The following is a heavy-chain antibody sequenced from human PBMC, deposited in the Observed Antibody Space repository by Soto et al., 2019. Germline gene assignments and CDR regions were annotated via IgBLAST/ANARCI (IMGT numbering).Heavy chain of an antibody. Sequence: ASVKVSCKASGYTFTSYAMHWVRQAPGQRLEWMGWINAGNGNTKYSQKFQGRVTITRDTSASTAYMELSSLRSEDTAVYYCARDPKLGYGGNSENYYYYGMDVWGQGTTVTVSS. J-gene: IGHJ6*02. V-gene: IGHV1-3*01. D-gene: IGHD2-21*02. CDR1: GYTFTSYA. CDR2: INAGNGNT. CDR3: ARDPKLGYGGNSENYYYYGMDV.